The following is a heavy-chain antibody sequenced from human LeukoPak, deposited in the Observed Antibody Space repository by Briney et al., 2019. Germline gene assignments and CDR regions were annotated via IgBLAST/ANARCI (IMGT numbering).Heavy chain of an antibody. J-gene: IGHJ5*02. CDR2: LNPYSGGT. CDR3: AKEVAVAGTGWLGSA. V-gene: IGHV1-2*02. D-gene: IGHD6-13*01. CDR1: GYTFTDYF. Sequence: GASVKVSCKASGYTFTDYFIHWVRQAPGQGPERMGWLNPYSGGTDYAQKFQGRVTMTRDTSITSAYLELSGLKSDDTAAYYCAKEVAVAGTGWLGSAWGQGTLVTVSS.